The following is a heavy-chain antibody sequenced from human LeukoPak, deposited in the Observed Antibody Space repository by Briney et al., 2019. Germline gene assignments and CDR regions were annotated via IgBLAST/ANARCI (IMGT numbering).Heavy chain of an antibody. CDR2: ISSSSNYI. CDR3: ASTLKRDY. Sequence: PGGSLRLSCAASGFTSSSYSMNWVRQAPGKGLEWVSSISSSSNYIYYADSVKGRFTISRDDAKNSLYLQMNSLRAEDTAVYYCASTLKRDYWGQGTLVTVSS. D-gene: IGHD4/OR15-4a*01. CDR1: GFTSSSYS. V-gene: IGHV3-21*01. J-gene: IGHJ4*02.